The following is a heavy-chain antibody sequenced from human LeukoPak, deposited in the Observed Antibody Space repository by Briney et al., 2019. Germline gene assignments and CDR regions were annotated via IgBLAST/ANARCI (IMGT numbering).Heavy chain of an antibody. V-gene: IGHV3-30*18. D-gene: IGHD6-19*01. J-gene: IGHJ3*02. CDR3: AKVEADMDSSGWYDGAFDI. CDR1: GFTFSSYG. Sequence: PGGSLRLSWAASGFTFSSYGMHWVRQAPGKGLGWVAVISYDGSNKYYADSVKGRFPISRDNSKNTLYLQMNSLRAEDTGVYYCAKVEADMDSSGWYDGAFDIWGQGTMVTVSS. CDR2: ISYDGSNK.